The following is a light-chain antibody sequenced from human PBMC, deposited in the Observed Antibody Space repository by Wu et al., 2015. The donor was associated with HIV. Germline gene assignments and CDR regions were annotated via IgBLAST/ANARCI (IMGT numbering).Light chain of an antibody. Sequence: EVMMTQSPATLSVSPGERATPSCRASQSVGTNLAWYQHRPGQAPRLLIYGASSRATGIADRFSGSGSGTDFTLTISRLEPEDFAVYYCQHYVGSPPVTFGGGTKVEIK. CDR2: GAS. V-gene: IGKV3-20*01. J-gene: IGKJ4*01. CDR1: QSVGTN. CDR3: QHYVGSPPVT.